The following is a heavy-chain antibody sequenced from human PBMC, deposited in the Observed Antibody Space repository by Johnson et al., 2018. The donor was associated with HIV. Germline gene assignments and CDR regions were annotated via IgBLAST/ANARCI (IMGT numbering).Heavy chain of an antibody. CDR2: IKLDGSEK. D-gene: IGHD3-16*01. J-gene: IGHJ3*01. V-gene: IGHV3-7*03. CDR1: GFTFSSYW. Sequence: VQLVESGGGVVQPGRSLRLSCAASGFTFSSYWMSWVSQAPGKGLEWVTNIKLDGSEKYYVDSVRGRFTISRDNAKNSLYLQMNSLRAEDTAVYYCARGGGSWGQGTMVTVSS. CDR3: ARGGGS.